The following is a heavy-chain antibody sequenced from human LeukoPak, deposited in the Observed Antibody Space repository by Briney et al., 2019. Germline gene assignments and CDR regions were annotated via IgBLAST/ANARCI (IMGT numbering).Heavy chain of an antibody. Sequence: PSETLSLTCTVSGGSISSYYWSWIRQPPGKGLEWIGYIYHSGSTNYNPSLKSRVTISVDTSKHQFSLNLSSVTAADTAVYYCVRGSTLRHYQYWGQGTLVTVSS. V-gene: IGHV4-59*08. CDR2: IYHSGST. CDR1: GGSISSYY. J-gene: IGHJ4*02. D-gene: IGHD3-16*01. CDR3: VRGSTLRHYQY.